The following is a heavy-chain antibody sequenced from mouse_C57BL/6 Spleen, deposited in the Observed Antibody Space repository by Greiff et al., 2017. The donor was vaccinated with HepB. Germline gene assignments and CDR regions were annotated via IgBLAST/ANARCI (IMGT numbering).Heavy chain of an antibody. CDR1: GYTFTSYW. CDR3: ARRTGVTWFAY. D-gene: IGHD4-1*01. Sequence: VQLQQPGAELVMPGASVKLSCKASGYTFTSYWMHWVKQRPGQGLEWIGEIDPSDSYTNYNQKFKGKSTLTVDKSSSTAYMQLSSLTSEDSAVYYCARRTGVTWFAYWGQGTLVTVSA. CDR2: IDPSDSYT. V-gene: IGHV1-69*01. J-gene: IGHJ3*01.